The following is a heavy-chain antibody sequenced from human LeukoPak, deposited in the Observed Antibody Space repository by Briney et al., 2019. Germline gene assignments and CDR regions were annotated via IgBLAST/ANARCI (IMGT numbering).Heavy chain of an antibody. CDR1: GGSFSGYY. CDR3: ARVGGGFDY. Sequence: KASETLSLTCAVYGGSFSGYYWSWIRQPPGKGLEWIGEINHSGSTNYNPFLKSRVTISVDTSKNQFSLKLSSVTAADTAVYYCARVGGGFDYWGQGTLVTVSS. D-gene: IGHD3-3*01. V-gene: IGHV4-34*01. CDR2: INHSGST. J-gene: IGHJ4*02.